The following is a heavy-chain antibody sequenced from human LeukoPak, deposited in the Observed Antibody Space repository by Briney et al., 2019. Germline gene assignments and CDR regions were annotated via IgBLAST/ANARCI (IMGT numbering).Heavy chain of an antibody. CDR2: IKQDGSEK. V-gene: IGHV3-7*05. Sequence: GGSLRLSCAASGFTFSGYWMAWVRQAPGKGLEWVAHIKQDGSEKNYVDPVKGRFTISRDNAKNSVYLQMDTLRAEDTAVYFCARDDYSDSPTYYNGMDVWGQGTAVTVSS. CDR3: ARDDYSDSPTYYNGMDV. D-gene: IGHD4/OR15-4a*01. CDR1: GFTFSGYW. J-gene: IGHJ6*02.